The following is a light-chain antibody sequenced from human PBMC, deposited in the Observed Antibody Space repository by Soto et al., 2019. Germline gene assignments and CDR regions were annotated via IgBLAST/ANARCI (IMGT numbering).Light chain of an antibody. CDR2: AAS. CDR1: QSVSNSN. V-gene: IGKV3-15*01. CDR3: QQYNNWPV. J-gene: IGKJ1*01. Sequence: EIVLTQSPGTLSLSPGERATVSCRASQSVSNSNLAWYQQKPGQAPRLLIYAASTRATGIPARFSGSGSGTEFTLTISSLQSEDFAAYYCQQYNNWPVFGQGTKVDIK.